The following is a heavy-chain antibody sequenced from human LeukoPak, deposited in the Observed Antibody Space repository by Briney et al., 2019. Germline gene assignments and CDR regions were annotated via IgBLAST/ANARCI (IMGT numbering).Heavy chain of an antibody. V-gene: IGHV1-18*01. Sequence: ASVKVSCKASGYTFTSYGISWVRQAPGQGLEWMGWISAYNGNTNYAQKPQGRVTMTTDTSTSTAYMELRSLRSDDTAVYYCARGGPSYGSGSDAFDIWGQGTMVTVSS. CDR3: ARGGPSYGSGSDAFDI. J-gene: IGHJ3*02. D-gene: IGHD3-10*01. CDR1: GYTFTSYG. CDR2: ISAYNGNT.